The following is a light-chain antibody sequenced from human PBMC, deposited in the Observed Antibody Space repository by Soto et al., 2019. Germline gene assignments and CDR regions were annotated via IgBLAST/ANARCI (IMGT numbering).Light chain of an antibody. CDR3: QQYVSSVT. CDR1: QSVDSSF. J-gene: IGKJ1*01. Sequence: EIVLTQSPGFLSLSPGERATLSCRASQSVDSSFFAWYQQKPGQAPRLLIYGASKRATGIPARFSGSGSGTDFTLTISRLEPEDFAVYYCQQYVSSVTFGQGTKVESK. CDR2: GAS. V-gene: IGKV3-20*01.